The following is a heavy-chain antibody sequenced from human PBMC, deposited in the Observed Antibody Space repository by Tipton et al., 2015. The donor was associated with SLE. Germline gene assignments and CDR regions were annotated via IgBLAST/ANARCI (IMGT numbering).Heavy chain of an antibody. CDR2: ITWNSDRV. Sequence: QLVQSGGGLVQPGRSLRLSCAASGFMFDDYAMHWVRQVPGKGLEWVAGITWNSDRVAYTDSVKGRFTISRDNAKNSLFLQMNSLTIEDTAFYYCARDLYASTWYWFDAWGQGTLVTVSS. CDR3: ARDLYASTWYWFDA. V-gene: IGHV3-9*01. J-gene: IGHJ5*02. CDR1: GFMFDDYA. D-gene: IGHD2-2*01.